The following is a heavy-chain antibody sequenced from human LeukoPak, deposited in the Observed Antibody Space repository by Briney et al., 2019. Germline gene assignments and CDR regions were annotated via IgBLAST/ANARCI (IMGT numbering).Heavy chain of an antibody. V-gene: IGHV1-2*02. CDR1: GYSFTGYN. D-gene: IGHD3-9*01. CDR3: ARWFTITSGDYDILTSSYHRGMDV. CDR2: INPNSGGT. J-gene: IGHJ6*02. Sequence: GASVKVSCKASGYSFTGYNIHWVRQAPGQGLEWMGWINPNSGGTNYTQKFQGRVTMTRDMSISTAYMELSRLTSDDTAVYYCARWFTITSGDYDILTSSYHRGMDVWGQGTTVTVSS.